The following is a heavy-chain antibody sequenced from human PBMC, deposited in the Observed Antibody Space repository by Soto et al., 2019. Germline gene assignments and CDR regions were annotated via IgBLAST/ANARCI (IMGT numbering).Heavy chain of an antibody. CDR3: ARVKEQQLERYYFDY. CDR1: GYTFTSYG. CDR2: ISAYNGNT. J-gene: IGHJ4*02. D-gene: IGHD6-13*01. Sequence: ASVKVSCKASGYTFTSYGISWVLQAPGQGLEWMGWISAYNGNTNYAQKLQGRVTMTTDTSTSTAYMELRSLRSDDTAVYYCARVKEQQLERYYFDYWGQGTLVTVSS. V-gene: IGHV1-18*01.